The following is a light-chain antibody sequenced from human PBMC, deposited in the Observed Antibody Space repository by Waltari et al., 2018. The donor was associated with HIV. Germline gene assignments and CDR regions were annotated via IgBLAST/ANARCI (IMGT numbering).Light chain of an antibody. J-gene: IGLJ2*01. V-gene: IGLV7-46*01. Sequence: QAVVTQEPSLTVSPGGTVTLTCGSSTGAVTSGHSPYWFQQRPGQAPRTLIHGTSNKHSWTPARFSGSLLGGKAALTLSGAQPEDEAEYYCLLSYGGPRVFGGGTKLTVL. CDR1: TGAVTSGHS. CDR3: LLSYGGPRV. CDR2: GTS.